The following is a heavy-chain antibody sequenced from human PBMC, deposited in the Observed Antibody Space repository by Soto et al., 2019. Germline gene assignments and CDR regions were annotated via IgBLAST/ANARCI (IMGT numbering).Heavy chain of an antibody. J-gene: IGHJ6*02. V-gene: IGHV1-69*13. CDR3: ARSQGSSTSLEIYYYYYYGMDV. CDR1: GGTFSSYA. D-gene: IGHD2-2*01. CDR2: IIPIPGTA. Sequence: SVKVSCKASGGTFSSYAISWVRQAPGQGLEWMGGIIPIPGTANYAQKFQGRVTITADESTSTAYMELSSLRSEDTAVYYCARSQGSSTSLEIYYYYYYGMDVWGQGTTVTSP.